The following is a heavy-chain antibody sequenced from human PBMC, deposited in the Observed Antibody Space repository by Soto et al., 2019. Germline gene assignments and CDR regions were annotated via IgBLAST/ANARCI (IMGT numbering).Heavy chain of an antibody. CDR3: STDIGIYGLEI. V-gene: IGHV3-15*01. J-gene: IGHJ6*02. CDR1: RFSFTNAW. CDR2: IKSKTDGGTA. D-gene: IGHD1-26*01. Sequence: EVQLVESGGGFVQPGGSLRLSCVASRFSFTNAWMSWVRQAPGKGPEWVGRIKSKTDGGTADYAAPVKGRFTISRADSQNTLYLHMDSLKTEDPALYHCSTDIGIYGLEIWGQGTTVTVSS.